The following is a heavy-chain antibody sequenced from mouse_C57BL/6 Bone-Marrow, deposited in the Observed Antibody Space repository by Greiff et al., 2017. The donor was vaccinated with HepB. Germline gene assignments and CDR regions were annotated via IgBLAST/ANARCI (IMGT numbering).Heavy chain of an antibody. J-gene: IGHJ1*03. CDR2: IYPGDGDT. D-gene: IGHD2-4*01. Sequence: QVQLKESGAELVKPGASVKISCKASGYAFSSYWMNWVKQRPGKGLEWIGQIYPGDGDTNYNGKFKGKATLTADKSSSTAYMHLSSLTSEDSAVYFCARSGDYDGDWYFDVWGTGTTVTVSS. CDR3: ARSGDYDGDWYFDV. V-gene: IGHV1-80*01. CDR1: GYAFSSYW.